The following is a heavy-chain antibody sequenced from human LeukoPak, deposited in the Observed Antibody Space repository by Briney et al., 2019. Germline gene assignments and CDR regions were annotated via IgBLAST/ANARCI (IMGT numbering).Heavy chain of an antibody. Sequence: PSETLSLTCTVSSGSISTYYWSWIRQPPGKGLEWIAYIYYSGSANHNPSLKSRVTMSIDTSKNQFSLKLSPVTAADTAVYYCAGSFGSGNYFDYWRQGTLVTVSS. CDR2: IYYSGSA. CDR1: SGSISTYY. J-gene: IGHJ4*02. V-gene: IGHV4-59*01. CDR3: AGSFGSGNYFDY. D-gene: IGHD3-10*01.